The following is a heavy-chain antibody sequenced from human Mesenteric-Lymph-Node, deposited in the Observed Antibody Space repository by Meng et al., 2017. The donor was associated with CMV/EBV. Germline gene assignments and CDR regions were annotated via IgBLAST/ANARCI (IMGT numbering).Heavy chain of an antibody. D-gene: IGHD3-3*01. V-gene: IGHV4-59*12. CDR3: RFFGVSTAPVHHYYGLDV. CDR2: IYYSGST. CDR1: GGSISSYC. Sequence: SETLSLTCTVSGGSISSYCWRWIRQPPGKGLEWIGYIYYSGSTNYNPSLKSRVTISVDTSKNQFSLKLTSVTVADTAVYYCRFFGVSTAPVHHYYGLDVWGQGAAVTVSS. J-gene: IGHJ6*02.